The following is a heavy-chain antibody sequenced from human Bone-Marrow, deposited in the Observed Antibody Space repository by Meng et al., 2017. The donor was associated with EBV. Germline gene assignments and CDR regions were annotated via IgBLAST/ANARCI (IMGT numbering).Heavy chain of an antibody. Sequence: VSLVELGGCLVQPGGSLRLSCAASGFIVSKNYMSWVRQAPGKGLEWVSVIFDGDNTFHADSVKGRFTISRDNSKNMVYLRMNTLRVDDTAVYYCARGMAEGGVAREDYWGQGTLVTVSS. CDR2: IFDGDNT. CDR3: ARGMAEGGVAREDY. CDR1: GFIVSKNY. D-gene: IGHD2-21*01. J-gene: IGHJ4*02. V-gene: IGHV3-53*01.